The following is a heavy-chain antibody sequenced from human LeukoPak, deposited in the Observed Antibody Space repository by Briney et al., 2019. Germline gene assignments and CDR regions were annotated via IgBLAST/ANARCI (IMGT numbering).Heavy chain of an antibody. V-gene: IGHV3-7*01. Sequence: PGGSLRLSCAASGYTFSSYWMTWVRQAPGKGLEWVANMNLDGSEKYYVDSVKGRFTISRDNAKNSLYLQMNSLTAEDTAIYYCARDLVADPFDYWGQGTLVTVSS. D-gene: IGHD2-2*01. CDR2: MNLDGSEK. J-gene: IGHJ4*02. CDR1: GYTFSSYW. CDR3: ARDLVADPFDY.